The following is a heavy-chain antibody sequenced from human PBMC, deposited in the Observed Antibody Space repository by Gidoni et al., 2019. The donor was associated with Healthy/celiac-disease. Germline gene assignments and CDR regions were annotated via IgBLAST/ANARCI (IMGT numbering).Heavy chain of an antibody. Sequence: EVQLLESGGGLVQPGGSLRLSCAASGFPFSSYAMSWVRQAPGKGLEWVSAISGSGGSTYYADSVKGRFTISRDNSKNTLYLQMNSLRAEDTAVYYCAKDRGPSAHLAEYFQHWGQGTLVTVSS. CDR1: GFPFSSYA. V-gene: IGHV3-23*01. CDR3: AKDRGPSAHLAEYFQH. CDR2: ISGSGGST. D-gene: IGHD3-10*01. J-gene: IGHJ1*01.